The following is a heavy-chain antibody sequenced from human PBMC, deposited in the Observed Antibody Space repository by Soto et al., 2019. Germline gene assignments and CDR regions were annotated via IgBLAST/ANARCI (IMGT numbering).Heavy chain of an antibody. CDR2: IFCDDDK. Sequence: QITLKESGPTLVKPTQTLTLTCTFSGFSLTETGMGVGWIRQPPGKALEWLAVIFCDDDKRYSPSLKRGLTISKDASKNQLVLTKPNVDAVDTATYYCAHRRSGYFDSWGQGTLVTVSS. CDR1: GFSLTETGMG. CDR3: AHRRSGYFDS. J-gene: IGHJ4*02. V-gene: IGHV2-5*02.